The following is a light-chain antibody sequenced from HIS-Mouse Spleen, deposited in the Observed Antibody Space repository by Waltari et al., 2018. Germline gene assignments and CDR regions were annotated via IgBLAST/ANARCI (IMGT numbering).Light chain of an antibody. V-gene: IGLV3-27*01. CDR1: LLAKKY. CDR3: YSAADNNLGV. CDR2: KDS. J-gene: IGLJ3*02. Sequence: SYELTQPSSVSVSPGQTPRITCSGDLLAKKYARWFHQKPGQAPVLVIYKDSERPSGIPERFSGSSSGTTVTLTISGAQVEDEADYYCYSAADNNLGVFGGGTKLTVL.